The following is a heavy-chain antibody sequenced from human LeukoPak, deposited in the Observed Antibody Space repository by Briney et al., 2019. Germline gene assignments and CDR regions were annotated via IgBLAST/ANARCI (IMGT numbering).Heavy chain of an antibody. CDR1: GGSISSGGYY. CDR2: IYYSGST. CDR3: ARDGYDSYGMDV. J-gene: IGHJ6*02. V-gene: IGHV4-31*03. D-gene: IGHD5-12*01. Sequence: SQTLSLTCTVSGGSISSGGYYWSWIRQHPGKGLEWIGYIYYSGSTYYNPSLKSRVTISVDTSKNQFSLKLSSVTAADTAVYYCARDGYDSYGMDVWGQGTTVTVSS.